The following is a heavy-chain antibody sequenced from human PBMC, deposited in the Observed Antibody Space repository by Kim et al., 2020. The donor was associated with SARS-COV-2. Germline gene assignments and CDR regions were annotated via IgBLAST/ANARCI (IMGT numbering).Heavy chain of an antibody. J-gene: IGHJ3*02. CDR2: INAGNGNT. V-gene: IGHV1-3*01. D-gene: IGHD5-12*01. CDR1: GYTFTSNA. CDR3: ARGGLNIVATIVGAFDI. Sequence: ASVKVSCKASGYTFTSNAMHWVRQAPGQRLEWMGWINAGNGNTKYSQKFQGRVTITRDTSASTAYMELGSLRSEDTAVYYCARGGLNIVATIVGAFDIWGPGTMVTVSS.